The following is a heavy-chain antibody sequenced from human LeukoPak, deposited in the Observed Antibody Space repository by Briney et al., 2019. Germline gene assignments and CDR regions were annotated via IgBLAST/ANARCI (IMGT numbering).Heavy chain of an antibody. CDR3: ARTIWIPIVGATGGFDY. J-gene: IGHJ4*02. D-gene: IGHD1-26*01. CDR1: GFTFSTHW. CDR2: IQQDGIKK. V-gene: IGHV3-7*01. Sequence: PGGALRLSCAPSGFTFSTHWMSWVRQAPGTGGEWVANIQQDGIKKYYVDSVESRFTISREKAKNSLYLQMNSLRAEDTAVYYCARTIWIPIVGATGGFDYWGQGTLVTVSS.